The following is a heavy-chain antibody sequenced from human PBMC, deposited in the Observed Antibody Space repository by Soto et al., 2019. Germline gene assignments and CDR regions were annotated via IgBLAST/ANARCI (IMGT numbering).Heavy chain of an antibody. D-gene: IGHD5-12*01. CDR3: ARLKRDGYNSIYFDY. CDR2: IIPIFGTA. J-gene: IGHJ4*02. CDR1: GGTFSSYA. Sequence: QVQLVQSGAEAKKPGSSVKVSCKASGGTFSSYAISWVRQAPGQGLEWMGGIIPIFGTANYAQKFQVRVTITADESTSTAYMELISLRSEDTAVYYCARLKRDGYNSIYFDYWGQGTLVTVAS. V-gene: IGHV1-69*01.